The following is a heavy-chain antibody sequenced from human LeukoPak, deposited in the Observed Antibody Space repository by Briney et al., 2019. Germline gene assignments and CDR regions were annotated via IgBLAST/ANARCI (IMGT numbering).Heavy chain of an antibody. Sequence: PSGTLSLTCTVSGGSINSSSYYWGWIRQPPGKGLEGIGSIYYSGSTYYNPSLKSRVTISVDTSKNQFSLELRSVTAADTAVYSCARHGWLGVGGWYWGQGTLVTVSS. CDR2: IYYSGST. CDR3: ARHGWLGVGGWY. D-gene: IGHD6-19*01. J-gene: IGHJ4*02. CDR1: GGSINSSSYY. V-gene: IGHV4-39*01.